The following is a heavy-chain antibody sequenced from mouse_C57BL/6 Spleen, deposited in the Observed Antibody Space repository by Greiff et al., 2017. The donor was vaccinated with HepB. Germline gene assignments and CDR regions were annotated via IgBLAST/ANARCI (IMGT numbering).Heavy chain of an antibody. CDR3: ARGIYYGNYGFDY. V-gene: IGHV1-4*01. CDR2: INPSSGYT. J-gene: IGHJ2*01. Sequence: QVQLQQSGAELARPGASVKMSCKASGYTFTSYTIHWVKQRPGQGLEWIGYINPSSGYTKYNQKFKDKATLTADKSSSTAYMQLSSLTSEDAAVYYCARGIYYGNYGFDYWGQGTTLTVSS. D-gene: IGHD2-1*01. CDR1: GYTFTSYT.